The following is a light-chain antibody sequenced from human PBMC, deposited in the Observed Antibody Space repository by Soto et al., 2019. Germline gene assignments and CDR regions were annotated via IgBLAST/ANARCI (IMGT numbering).Light chain of an antibody. V-gene: IGLV1-40*01. J-gene: IGLJ1*01. CDR3: SSYRSTNTVV. Sequence: QSVLTQPPSVSGAPGQRVTISCTGSNSNIGAGYDVHWYQQFPGTAPKLLIYGNINRPSGVPDRFSGSKSGITASLTISGLQAEDEADYYCSSYRSTNTVVFGTGTKVTV. CDR1: NSNIGAGYD. CDR2: GNI.